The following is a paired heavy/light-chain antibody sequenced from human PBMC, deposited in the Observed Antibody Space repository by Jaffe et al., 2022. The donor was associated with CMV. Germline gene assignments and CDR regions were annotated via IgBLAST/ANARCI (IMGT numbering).Heavy chain of an antibody. J-gene: IGHJ4*02. D-gene: IGHD2-21*01. CDR3: AKSDCNHIGCRLADY. CDR2: ISDSGRDT. V-gene: IGHV3-23*01. Sequence: EVQLLESGGGLVQPGGSLRLSCAASEFTFSNHAMSWVRQGPGKGLEWVSSISDSGRDTLYADSVKGRFTISRDNSRDTVHLQMNSLRVEDTALYYCAKSDCNHIGCRLADYWGQGTLVTVSS. CDR1: EFTFSNHA.
Light chain of an antibody. CDR1: QSINTW. Sequence: DIQMTQSPSSLSASVGDRVTITCRASQSINTWLAWFQQKPGKGPRLLISRASNLQNGVPSRFSGSGSGTEFTLTISSLQPDDFATYYCQQYNTYSRTFGQGTKVEIK. V-gene: IGKV1-5*03. CDR2: RAS. CDR3: QQYNTYSRT. J-gene: IGKJ1*01.